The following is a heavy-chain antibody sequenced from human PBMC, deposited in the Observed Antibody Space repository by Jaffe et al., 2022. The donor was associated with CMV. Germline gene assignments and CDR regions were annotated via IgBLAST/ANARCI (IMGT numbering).Heavy chain of an antibody. Sequence: EVQLVESGGGLVKPGGSLRLSCAASGFTFSSYSMNWVRQAPGKGLEWVSSISSSSSYIYYADSVKGRFTISRDNAKNSLYLQMNSLRAEDTAVYYCARVRDCTNGVCYLSWFDPWGQGTLVTVSS. CDR1: GFTFSSYS. J-gene: IGHJ5*02. CDR2: ISSSSSYI. D-gene: IGHD2-8*01. CDR3: ARVRDCTNGVCYLSWFDP. V-gene: IGHV3-21*01.